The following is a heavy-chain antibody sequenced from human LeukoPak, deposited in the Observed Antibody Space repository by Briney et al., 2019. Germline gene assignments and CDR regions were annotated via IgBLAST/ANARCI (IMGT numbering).Heavy chain of an antibody. Sequence: SVKVSCKASGGTFSSYAISWVRQAPGQGLEWMGGIIPIFGTANYAQKLQGRVTMTTDTSTSTAYMELRSLRSDDTAVYYCARVMITFRTIDYWGQGTLVTVSS. V-gene: IGHV1-69*05. D-gene: IGHD3-16*01. CDR3: ARVMITFRTIDY. CDR1: GGTFSSYA. J-gene: IGHJ4*02. CDR2: IIPIFGTA.